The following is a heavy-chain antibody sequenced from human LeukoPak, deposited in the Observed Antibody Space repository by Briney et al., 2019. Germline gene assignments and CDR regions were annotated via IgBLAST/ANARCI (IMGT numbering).Heavy chain of an antibody. CDR3: ARVMLTAYYYDSSGYYEDY. V-gene: IGHV3-21*01. J-gene: IGHJ4*02. CDR1: GFTFSSYS. Sequence: GGSLRLSCAASGFTFSSYSMNWVRQAPGKGLEWVSSISSSSSYIYYADSVKGRFTISRDNAKNSLYLQMSSLRAEDTAVYYCARVMLTAYYYDSSGYYEDYWGQGTLVTVSS. CDR2: ISSSSSYI. D-gene: IGHD3-22*01.